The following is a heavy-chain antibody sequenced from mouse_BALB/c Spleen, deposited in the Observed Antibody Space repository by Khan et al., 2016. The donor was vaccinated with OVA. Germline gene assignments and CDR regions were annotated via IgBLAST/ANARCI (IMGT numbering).Heavy chain of an antibody. CDR2: ISSGGSP. CDR1: GFTFSSYV. V-gene: IGHV5-6-5*01. J-gene: IGHJ2*01. Sequence: EVELVESGGGSVKPGGSLKLSCAVSGFTFSSYVMSWVRQTPEKRLEWVASISSGGSPHIQDSVKGRFTISRDNARNILYLQMSSLRSEDMAIYYCAREAYRYDEYYFDYWGQGTTLTVSS. D-gene: IGHD2-14*01. CDR3: AREAYRYDEYYFDY.